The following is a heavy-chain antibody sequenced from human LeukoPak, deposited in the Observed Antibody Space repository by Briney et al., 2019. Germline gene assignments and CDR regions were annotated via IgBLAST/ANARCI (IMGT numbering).Heavy chain of an antibody. J-gene: IGHJ6*04. D-gene: IGHD1-26*01. Sequence: GGCLRLSCAASGFTFSSVWMSWGRQAPGKGLEWVGRIKTQTDGGTTDYAAPVKGRFTISRDDSKNTLYLQMNCLKTEDTAVYYCTTELGDDWGNRSIVSVSS. CDR3: TTELGDD. V-gene: IGHV3-15*01. CDR1: GFTFSSVW. CDR2: IKTQTDGGTT.